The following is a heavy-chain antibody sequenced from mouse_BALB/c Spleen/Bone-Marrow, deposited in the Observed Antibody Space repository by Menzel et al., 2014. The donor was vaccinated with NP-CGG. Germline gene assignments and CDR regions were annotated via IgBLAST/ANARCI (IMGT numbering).Heavy chain of an antibody. CDR2: INPDSSTI. J-gene: IGHJ3*01. D-gene: IGHD1-2*01. Sequence: EVQLVESGGGLVQPGGSLKLSCAASGFDFSRYWMSWVRQAPGKGLEWIGEINPDSSTINYTPSLKDKFIISRDNAKNTLYLQTSKVRSEDTALYYCARLPYYGRFAYWGQGTLVTVSA. CDR1: GFDFSRYW. V-gene: IGHV4-1*02. CDR3: ARLPYYGRFAY.